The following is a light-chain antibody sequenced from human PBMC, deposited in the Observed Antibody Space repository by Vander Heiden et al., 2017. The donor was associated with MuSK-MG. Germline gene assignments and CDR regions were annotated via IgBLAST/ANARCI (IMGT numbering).Light chain of an antibody. Sequence: QSVLTQPPSVSAAPGQTVTISCSGSNSNIGRRSVSWYQQLPGTAPKLLIYDNNKRPSEIPDRFSGSKSGTSATLGITGLQTGDEADYYCGTWDNSLSGGVFGGGTKLTVL. CDR1: NSNIGRRS. V-gene: IGLV1-51*01. CDR2: DNN. CDR3: GTWDNSLSGGV. J-gene: IGLJ2*01.